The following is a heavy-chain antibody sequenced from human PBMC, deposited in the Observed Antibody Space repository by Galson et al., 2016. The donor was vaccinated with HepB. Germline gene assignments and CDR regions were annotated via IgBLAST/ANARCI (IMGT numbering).Heavy chain of an antibody. CDR2: ITSHGSDK. CDR1: GFTFGPFW. CDR3: ARPTGYYYGMDV. J-gene: IGHJ6*02. Sequence: SLRLSCAASGFTFGPFWMTWVRQAPGKGLEWVATITSHGSDKYSVDSVKGRFTVSRDDAKNFLFLQMNSLRAEDTAVYYCARPTGYYYGMDVWGQGTTVTVSS. V-gene: IGHV3-7*03. D-gene: IGHD3-10*01.